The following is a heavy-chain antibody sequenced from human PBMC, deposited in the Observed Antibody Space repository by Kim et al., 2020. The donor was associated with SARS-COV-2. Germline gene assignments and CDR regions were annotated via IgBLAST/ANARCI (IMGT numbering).Heavy chain of an antibody. V-gene: IGHV4-31*03. J-gene: IGHJ3*02. CDR1: GGSISSGGYY. Sequence: SETLSLTCTVSGGSISSGGYYWSWIRQHPGKGLEWIGYIYYSGSTYYNPSLKSRVTISVDTSKNQFSLKLSSVTAADTAVYYCARSITIFGVVTNAFDIWGQGTMVTVSS. D-gene: IGHD3-3*01. CDR3: ARSITIFGVVTNAFDI. CDR2: IYYSGST.